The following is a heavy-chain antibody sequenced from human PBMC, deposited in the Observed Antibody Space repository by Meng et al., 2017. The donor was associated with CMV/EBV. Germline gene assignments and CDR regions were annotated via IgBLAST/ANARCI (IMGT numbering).Heavy chain of an antibody. V-gene: IGHV3-64*02. D-gene: IGHD2-2*01. CDR3: ARGSCSSISCPYGMDV. J-gene: IGHJ6*02. Sequence: GESLKISCAASGFTFSSYAMSWVRQAPGKGLEYVSAISSNGGSTYYADSVKGRFTISRDNSKNTLYLQMGSLRAEDMAVYYCARGSCSSISCPYGMDVWGQGTTVTVSS. CDR2: ISSNGGST. CDR1: GFTFSSYA.